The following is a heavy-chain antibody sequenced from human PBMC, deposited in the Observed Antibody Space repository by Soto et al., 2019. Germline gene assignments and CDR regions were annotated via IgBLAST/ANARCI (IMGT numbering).Heavy chain of an antibody. J-gene: IGHJ6*02. D-gene: IGHD5-18*01. Sequence: VQLLESGAEVKKPGSSVKVSCTASGGTFSSYAISWVRQAPGQGLEWMGGIIPIFGTANYAQKFQGRVTITADESTSTAYMELSSLRSEDTAVYYCARRGYRVPYYYYGMDVWGQGTTVTVSS. CDR1: GGTFSSYA. CDR3: ARRGYRVPYYYYGMDV. CDR2: IIPIFGTA. V-gene: IGHV1-69*01.